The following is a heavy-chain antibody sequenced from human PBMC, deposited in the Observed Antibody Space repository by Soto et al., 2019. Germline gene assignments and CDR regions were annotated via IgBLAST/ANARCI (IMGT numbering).Heavy chain of an antibody. CDR1: GITFSHYS. CDR2: ITGSGANT. Sequence: GGSLRLSCAASGITFSHYSMSWVRQAPRKGLEWVSTITGSGANTYYADSVKGRFTISRDISKNTVILLMDSLRAEDTAIYYCAKLSGLDALDLWGQGTKVTVSS. CDR3: AKLSGLDALDL. J-gene: IGHJ3*01. V-gene: IGHV3-23*01. D-gene: IGHD1-1*01.